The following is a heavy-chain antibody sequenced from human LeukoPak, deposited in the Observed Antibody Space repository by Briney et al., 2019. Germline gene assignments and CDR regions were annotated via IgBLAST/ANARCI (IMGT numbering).Heavy chain of an antibody. D-gene: IGHD3-22*01. V-gene: IGHV3-23*01. CDR1: GFSFSNHA. CDR3: ATYNSRNAREFQS. J-gene: IGHJ1*01. CDR2: TGPTGGDS. Sequence: GGSLRLSCVASGFSFSNHAMSWVRQAPGKGLEWVAATGPTGGDSYYADSVRGRFIISRDNAKNSLYLQMNSLRAEDTAVYYCATYNSRNAREFQSWGQGTLVTVSS.